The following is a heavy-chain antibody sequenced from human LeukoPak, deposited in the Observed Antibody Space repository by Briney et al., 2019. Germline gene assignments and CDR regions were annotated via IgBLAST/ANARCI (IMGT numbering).Heavy chain of an antibody. V-gene: IGHV3-7*01. J-gene: IGHJ6*02. D-gene: IGHD5-18*01. CDR2: IKQDGSEK. CDR1: GFTFSSYW. Sequence: GGSLRLSCAASGFTFSSYWMSWVRQAPGKGLEWVANIKQDGSEKYYVDSVKGRFTISRDNAKNSLYLQMNSLRVEDTAVYYCAREPSDTPSYGMDVWGQGTTVTVSS. CDR3: AREPSDTPSYGMDV.